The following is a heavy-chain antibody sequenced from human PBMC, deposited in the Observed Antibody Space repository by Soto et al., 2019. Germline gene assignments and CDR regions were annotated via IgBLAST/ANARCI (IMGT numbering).Heavy chain of an antibody. V-gene: IGHV6-1*01. CDR3: ARVGPPKHYYYYGMDV. D-gene: IGHD1-26*01. CDR1: GDSVSSNSAA. J-gene: IGHJ6*02. CDR2: TYYRSKWYN. Sequence: SQTLSLTCAISGDSVSSNSAAWNWIRQSPSRGLEWLGRTYYRSKWYNDYAVSVKSRITINPDTSKNQFSLQLNSVTPEDTAVCYCARVGPPKHYYYYGMDVWGQGTTVTVSS.